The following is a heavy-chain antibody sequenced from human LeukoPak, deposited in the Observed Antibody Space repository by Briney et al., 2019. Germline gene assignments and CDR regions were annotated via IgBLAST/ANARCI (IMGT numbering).Heavy chain of an antibody. Sequence: ASVKVSCKASGYTFTDYYIHWVRQAPGQGLEWMGWINPNNGGTNYPQKFQGRVTMTRDTSISTAYMELSRLRSDDTAVYYCAAGGMSGSYNYWGQGTLVTVSS. J-gene: IGHJ4*02. CDR3: AAGGMSGSYNY. CDR2: INPNNGGT. V-gene: IGHV1-2*02. CDR1: GYTFTDYY. D-gene: IGHD1-26*01.